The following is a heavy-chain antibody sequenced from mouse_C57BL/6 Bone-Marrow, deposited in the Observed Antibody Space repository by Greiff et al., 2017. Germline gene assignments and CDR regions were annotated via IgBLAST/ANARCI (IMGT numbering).Heavy chain of an antibody. D-gene: IGHD1-1*01. V-gene: IGHV1-64*01. CDR3: ARNSPLYYYGSSAWFAY. Sequence: QVQLQQPGAELVKPGASVKLSCKASGYTFTSYWMHWVKQRPGQGLEWIRMIHPNSGSTNYNEKFKSKATLTVDKSSSTAYMQLSSLTSEDSAVYYCARNSPLYYYGSSAWFAYWGQGTLVTVSA. CDR2: IHPNSGST. J-gene: IGHJ3*01. CDR1: GYTFTSYW.